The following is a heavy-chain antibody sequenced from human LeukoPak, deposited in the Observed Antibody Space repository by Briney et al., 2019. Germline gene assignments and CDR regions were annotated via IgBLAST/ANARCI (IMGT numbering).Heavy chain of an antibody. CDR2: INHSGDT. V-gene: IGHV4-34*01. CDR1: GGSFSGYY. Sequence: PSETLSLTCTFYGGSFSGYYWGWLRQPPGKGLEWIGEINHSGDTNYNPSLKSRVIISVDTSKNQFSLKLNSVTAADTSVYYCATGPFMDVWGKGTTVTLSS. CDR3: ATGPFMDV. J-gene: IGHJ6*03.